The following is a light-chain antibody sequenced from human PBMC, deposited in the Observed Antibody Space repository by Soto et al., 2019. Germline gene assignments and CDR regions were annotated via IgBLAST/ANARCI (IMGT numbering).Light chain of an antibody. V-gene: IGKV1-39*01. J-gene: IGKJ3*01. CDR1: QSIRSS. CDR3: QQSYSTPCT. Sequence: DIQITQSPSSLSASVGERVTITCRTRQSIRSSLNWYQQKPGKAPNLLIYAASRLQSGVPSRFSGSGSGTDFTLTISSLQPADFATYYCQQSYSTPCTFGPGTKVDIK. CDR2: AAS.